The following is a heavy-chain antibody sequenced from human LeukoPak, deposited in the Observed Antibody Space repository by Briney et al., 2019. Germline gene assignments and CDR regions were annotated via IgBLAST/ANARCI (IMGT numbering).Heavy chain of an antibody. CDR2: INHSGST. CDR3: ARHSKYYDILTGYSTYYFDY. CDR1: GGSFSGYY. D-gene: IGHD3-9*01. J-gene: IGHJ4*02. Sequence: PSETLSLTCAVYGGSFSGYYWSWIRQPPGKGLEWIGEINHSGSTNYNPSLKSRVTISVDTSKNQFSLKLSSVTAADTAVYYCARHSKYYDILTGYSTYYFDYWGQGTLVTVSS. V-gene: IGHV4-34*01.